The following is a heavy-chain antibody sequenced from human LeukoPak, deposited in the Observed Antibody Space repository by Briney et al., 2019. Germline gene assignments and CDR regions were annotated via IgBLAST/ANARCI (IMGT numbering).Heavy chain of an antibody. CDR3: ARDRSSGYHFDY. Sequence: SVKVSCKASGGTFSSYGIVWVRQAPGQGLEWMGRIIPIFGTTNYAQKFQGRVTITTDESTSTAYMELSSLRSEDTAVYYCARDRSSGYHFDYWGQGTLVTVSS. CDR1: GGTFSSYG. D-gene: IGHD3-22*01. V-gene: IGHV1-69*05. J-gene: IGHJ4*02. CDR2: IIPIFGTT.